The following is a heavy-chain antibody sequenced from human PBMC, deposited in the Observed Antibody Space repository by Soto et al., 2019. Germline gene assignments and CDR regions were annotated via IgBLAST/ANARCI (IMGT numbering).Heavy chain of an antibody. V-gene: IGHV5-10-1*01. D-gene: IGHD3-10*01. CDR3: ARGVLWFGELPLDYYYYYGMDV. CDR1: GYSFTSYW. J-gene: IGHJ6*02. Sequence: GESLKISCKGSGYSFTSYWISWVRQMPGKGLEWMGRIDPSDSYTNYSPSFQGHVTISADKSISTAYLQWSSLKASDTAMYYCARGVLWFGELPLDYYYYYGMDVWGQGTTVTVSS. CDR2: IDPSDSYT.